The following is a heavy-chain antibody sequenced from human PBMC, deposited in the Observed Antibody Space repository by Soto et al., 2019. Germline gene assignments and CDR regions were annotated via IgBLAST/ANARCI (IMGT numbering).Heavy chain of an antibody. J-gene: IGHJ4*02. V-gene: IGHV1-24*01. Sequence: GKGLEWMGGFDPEDGETIYAQKFQGRVTMTEDTSTDTAYMELSSLRSEDTAVYYCATDPLGYSSGWSGYWGQGTLVTVSS. D-gene: IGHD6-19*01. CDR2: FDPEDGET. CDR3: ATDPLGYSSGWSGY.